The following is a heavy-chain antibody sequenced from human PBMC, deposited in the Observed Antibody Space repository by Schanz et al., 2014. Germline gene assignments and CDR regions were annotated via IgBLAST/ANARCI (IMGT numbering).Heavy chain of an antibody. Sequence: EVLLVSSGGGLVQPGVSLSLSFLSSFFRFLSPSMSWVRQAPGKGPEWFSAISGSGRDTYYAASVKGRFTTSRDNSKNTLYLQMNSLRAEDTAIFYCAKERFPITIPTGNFDSWGQGTLVTVSS. CDR3: AKERFPITIPTGNFDS. CDR1: FFRFLSPS. D-gene: IGHD3-16*01. J-gene: IGHJ4*02. CDR2: ISGSGRDT. V-gene: IGHV3-23*04.